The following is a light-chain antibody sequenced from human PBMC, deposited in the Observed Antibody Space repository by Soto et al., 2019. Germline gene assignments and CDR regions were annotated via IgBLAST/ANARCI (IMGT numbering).Light chain of an antibody. Sequence: DIQMTQSPSSLSASVGDRVTVTCRASQSIGRYLNWYQQKPGKAPKLLIYDVSSLQTGVPSRFSGSGSGTDFTLTISSLQPADFATYFCQQLNSYPLTFGQGTRLEIK. V-gene: IGKV1-39*01. CDR1: QSIGRY. CDR3: QQLNSYPLT. J-gene: IGKJ5*01. CDR2: DVS.